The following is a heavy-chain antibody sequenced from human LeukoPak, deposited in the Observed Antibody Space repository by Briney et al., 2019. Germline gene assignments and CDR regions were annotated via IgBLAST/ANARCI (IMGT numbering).Heavy chain of an antibody. J-gene: IGHJ4*02. Sequence: PGGSLRLSCAASGFTFSSYWMHWVRQAPGKGLVWVSRINSDGSSTSYADSVKGRFTTSRDNAKNTLYLQMNSLRAEDTAVYYCARDRYSYGLLDYWGQGTLVTVSS. CDR3: ARDRYSYGLLDY. CDR1: GFTFSSYW. D-gene: IGHD5-18*01. CDR2: INSDGSST. V-gene: IGHV3-74*01.